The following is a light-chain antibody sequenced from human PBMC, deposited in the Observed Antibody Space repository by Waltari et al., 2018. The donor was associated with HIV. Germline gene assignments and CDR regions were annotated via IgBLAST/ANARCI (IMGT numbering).Light chain of an antibody. J-gene: IGKJ2*01. V-gene: IGKV3-20*01. CDR1: ESVSSGS. CDR2: DAS. Sequence: ENVLTQSPDTLSLSPGDRATISCRARESVSSGSFAWCQQKPGQPPRLLMYDASRRATVIPDRFSGSGSGTDFTVTSSEVEPEEFAGYYCQHYGISVRTFGQGTKLDI. CDR3: QHYGISVRT.